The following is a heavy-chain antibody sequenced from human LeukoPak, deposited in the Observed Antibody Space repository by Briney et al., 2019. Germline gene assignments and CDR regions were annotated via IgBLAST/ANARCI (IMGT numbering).Heavy chain of an antibody. CDR1: GYSFTSYW. Sequence: GESLKISCKGSGYSFTSYWIGWVRKMPGKGLEWMGIIYPGDSDTRYSPYFQGQVTISADKSISTAYLQWSSLKASDTAMYYCARLANYYGSGSYYHYFDYWGQGTLVTVSS. CDR3: ARLANYYGSGSYYHYFDY. D-gene: IGHD3-10*01. J-gene: IGHJ4*02. V-gene: IGHV5-51*01. CDR2: IYPGDSDT.